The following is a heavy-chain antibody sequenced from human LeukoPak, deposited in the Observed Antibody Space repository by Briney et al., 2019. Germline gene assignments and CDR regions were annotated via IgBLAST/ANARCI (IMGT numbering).Heavy chain of an antibody. J-gene: IGHJ4*02. CDR1: GFTFSSYW. CDR2: INSDGSST. Sequence: GGSLRLSCAASGFTFSSYWMHWVRQAPGKGLVWVSRINSDGSSTSYADSVKGRFTISRDNAKTTLYLQMNSLRAEDTAVYYCETLATNCGGDCFDYWGQGTLVTVSS. V-gene: IGHV3-74*01. CDR3: ETLATNCGGDCFDY. D-gene: IGHD2-21*01.